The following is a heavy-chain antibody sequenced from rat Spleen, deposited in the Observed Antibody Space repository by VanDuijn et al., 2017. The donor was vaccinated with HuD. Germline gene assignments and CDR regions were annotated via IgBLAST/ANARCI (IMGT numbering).Heavy chain of an antibody. CDR1: GYSITSNY. J-gene: IGHJ2*01. Sequence: EVQLQESGPGLVKPSQSLSLTCSVTGYSITSNYWGWIRKFPGNKMEWMGYISYSGRTSYNPSLKSRISITRDTSKNQFFLQLNSVTTEDTATYYCARWDYSSYPDYWGQGVMVTVSS. V-gene: IGHV3-1*01. CDR3: ARWDYSSYPDY. D-gene: IGHD1-8*01. CDR2: ISYSGRT.